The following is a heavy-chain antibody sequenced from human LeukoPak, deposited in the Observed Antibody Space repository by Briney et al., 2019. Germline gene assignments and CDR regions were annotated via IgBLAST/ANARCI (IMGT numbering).Heavy chain of an antibody. V-gene: IGHV4-59*02. CDR1: GVSVNVYY. D-gene: IGHD6-13*01. J-gene: IGHJ3*02. CDR3: VRDSGYSSSWYLIDDDFDI. Sequence: SETLSLTCAVSGVSVNVYYWSWVRQFPGRRLEWIGSIHYSGRTNYNPSFKSRITLSLETSSNQISLELKSVTSADTALYYCVRDSGYSSSWYLIDDDFDIWGQGTMVIVSA. CDR2: IHYSGRT.